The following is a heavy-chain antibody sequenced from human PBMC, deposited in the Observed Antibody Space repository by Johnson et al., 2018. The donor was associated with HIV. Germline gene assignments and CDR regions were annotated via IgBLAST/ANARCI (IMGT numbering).Heavy chain of an antibody. V-gene: IGHV3-23*04. D-gene: IGHD6-13*01. J-gene: IGHJ3*02. CDR2: ISDSGGGT. CDR3: AKEEGLAAAGTGEAFDI. CDR1: GSTFSDYY. Sequence: EVHLVESGGDLVKAGGSLRLSCAASGSTFSDYYMSWIRQAPGKGLEWVSAISDSGGGTYSADSVKGRFTISRDNSKNTLYLQMNSLRAEDTAVSYCAKEEGLAAAGTGEAFDIWGQGTMVTVSS.